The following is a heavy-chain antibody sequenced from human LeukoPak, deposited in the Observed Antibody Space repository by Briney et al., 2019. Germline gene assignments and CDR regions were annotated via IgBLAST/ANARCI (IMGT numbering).Heavy chain of an antibody. CDR3: ARDIVPGHFDY. Sequence: SETLSLTCAVSGYSISSGHYWGWIRQPPGKGLEWIGSIGHSGTTYYNPSLKSRVSISVDTSKNQFSLNLSSVTAADTAVYYCARDIVPGHFDYWGQGTLVTVSS. CDR2: IGHSGTT. V-gene: IGHV4-38-2*02. CDR1: GYSISSGHY. J-gene: IGHJ4*02. D-gene: IGHD3-16*02.